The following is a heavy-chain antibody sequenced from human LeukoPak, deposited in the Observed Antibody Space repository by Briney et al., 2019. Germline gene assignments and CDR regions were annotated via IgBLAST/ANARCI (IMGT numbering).Heavy chain of an antibody. CDR3: ARVAYYYDRSGYYALGY. CDR1: GFTFSSYA. Sequence: GGSLRLSCAASGFTFSSYAMHWVRQAPGKGLEWVAVISYDGSNKYYADSVKGRFTISRDNSKNTLYLQMNSLRAEDTAVYYCARVAYYYDRSGYYALGYWGQGTLVTVSS. J-gene: IGHJ4*02. D-gene: IGHD3-22*01. CDR2: ISYDGSNK. V-gene: IGHV3-30-3*01.